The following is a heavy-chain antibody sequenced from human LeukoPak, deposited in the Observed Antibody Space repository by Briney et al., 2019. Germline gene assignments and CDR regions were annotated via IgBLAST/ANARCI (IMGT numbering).Heavy chain of an antibody. CDR1: GGSISSSSYY. D-gene: IGHD3-22*01. CDR2: IYYSGST. J-gene: IGHJ3*02. Sequence: SETLSLTCTVSGGSISSSSYYWSWIRQPRGKGLEWIGYIYYSGSTNYNPSLKSRVTISVDTSKNQFSLKLSSVTAADTAVYYCARDYYDSSGYRNDAFDIWGQGTMVTVSS. CDR3: ARDYYDSSGYRNDAFDI. V-gene: IGHV4-61*01.